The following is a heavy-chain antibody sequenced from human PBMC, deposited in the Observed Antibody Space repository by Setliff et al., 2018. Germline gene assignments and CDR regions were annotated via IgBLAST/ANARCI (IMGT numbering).Heavy chain of an antibody. CDR2: IYYSGST. CDR3: ARSLDCTGGSCYPNDAFDI. D-gene: IGHD2-15*01. V-gene: IGHV4-61*05. Sequence: PSETLSLTCTVSGGSISSSSHYWGWLRQPPGKGLEWIGYIYYSGSTNYNPSLKSRVTISVDTSKKQLSLKLSSVTAADTAVYYCARSLDCTGGSCYPNDAFDIWGQGTMVTVSS. J-gene: IGHJ3*02. CDR1: GGSISSSSHY.